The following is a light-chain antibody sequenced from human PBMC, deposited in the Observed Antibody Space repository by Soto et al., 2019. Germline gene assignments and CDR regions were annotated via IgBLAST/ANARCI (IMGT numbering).Light chain of an antibody. CDR3: QQRSNWIT. CDR1: QSVSTY. V-gene: IGKV3-11*01. CDR2: DAS. Sequence: EIVLTQSPATLSLSPGERATLSCRASQSVSTYLGWYQQKPGQAPRHLIYDASNRATGIPARFSGSGSGTDFTLTISSLESEDFAVYYCQQRSNWITFGQGTRLEIK. J-gene: IGKJ5*01.